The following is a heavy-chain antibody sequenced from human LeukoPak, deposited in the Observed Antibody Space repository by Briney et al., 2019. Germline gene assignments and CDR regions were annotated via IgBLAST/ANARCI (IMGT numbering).Heavy chain of an antibody. CDR2: IYASGSP. CDR3: ARVTDPRYNYFDP. D-gene: IGHD2-21*02. Sequence: RSSETLSLTCTVSGGSLSRYYWSWIRQPAGKGLEWIGRIYASGSPNFNPSLKTRATRSVDAPNHQPSLKLTAVTAADTAVYYCARVTDPRYNYFDPWGQGTLVTVSS. V-gene: IGHV4-4*07. J-gene: IGHJ5*02. CDR1: GGSLSRYY.